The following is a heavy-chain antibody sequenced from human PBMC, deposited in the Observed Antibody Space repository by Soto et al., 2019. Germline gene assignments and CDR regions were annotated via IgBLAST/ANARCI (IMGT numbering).Heavy chain of an antibody. CDR3: ARDREAGYNFYYGMDV. V-gene: IGHV4-4*07. D-gene: IGHD6-19*01. CDR2: IYTSASI. CDR1: GADITTSS. J-gene: IGHJ6*02. Sequence: PSETLSLTCSVSGADITTSSWTWIRQPAGKGLEWIGRIYTSASINYNPSLKGRVTLSVDTFTNQVSLRLASVTAADTAIYYCARDREAGYNFYYGMDVWGQGTTVT.